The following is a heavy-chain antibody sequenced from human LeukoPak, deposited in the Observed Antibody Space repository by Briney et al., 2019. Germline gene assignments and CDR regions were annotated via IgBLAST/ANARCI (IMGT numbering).Heavy chain of an antibody. V-gene: IGHV3-15*01. J-gene: IGHJ3*02. CDR3: TTLTIVVVPAGMMAAALTECAFDI. CDR2: IKSKTDGGTT. Sequence: PGGSLRLSCAASGFTFSNAWMSWVRQAPGKGLEWVGRIKSKTDGGTTDYAAPVKGRFTISRDDSKNTLYLQMNSLKTEDTAVYYCTTLTIVVVPAGMMAAALTECAFDIWGQGTMVTVSS. CDR1: GFTFSNAW. D-gene: IGHD2-2*01.